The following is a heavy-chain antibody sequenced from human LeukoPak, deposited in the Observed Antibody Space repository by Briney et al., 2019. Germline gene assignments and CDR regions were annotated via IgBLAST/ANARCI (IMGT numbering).Heavy chain of an antibody. Sequence: PGGSLRLSCEVSGITLSNYGMSWVRQAPGKGLEWVAGISGSGGSTNYADSVKGRFTISRDNPRNTLYLQMNSLRAEDTAVYFCAKRGVVIRVILVGFHKEAYCFDSWGQGALVTVSS. D-gene: IGHD3-22*01. CDR2: ISGSGGST. J-gene: IGHJ4*02. CDR1: GITLSNYG. V-gene: IGHV3-23*01. CDR3: AKRGVVIRVILVGFHKEAYCFDS.